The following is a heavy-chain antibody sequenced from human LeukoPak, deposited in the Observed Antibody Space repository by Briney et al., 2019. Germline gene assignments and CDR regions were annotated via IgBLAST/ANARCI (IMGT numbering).Heavy chain of an antibody. CDR3: ARAPSEIGGYYPEYFRH. CDR2: IKSDGST. Sequence: GGSLRLSCAASGFTFSTYCMHWVRQAPGKGLVWVSRIKSDGSTNYADSVKGRFTISRDNAKNTVSLQMNSLRPEDTGVYYCARAPSEIGGYYPEYFRHWGQGTLVTVSS. V-gene: IGHV3-74*01. D-gene: IGHD3-22*01. J-gene: IGHJ1*01. CDR1: GFTFSTYC.